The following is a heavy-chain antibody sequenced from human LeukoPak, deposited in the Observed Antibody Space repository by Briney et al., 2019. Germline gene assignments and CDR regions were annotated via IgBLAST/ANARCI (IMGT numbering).Heavy chain of an antibody. J-gene: IGHJ4*02. CDR3: VSGGHVDY. D-gene: IGHD3-10*01. V-gene: IGHV3-7*01. Sequence: PGGSLRLSCAASGFSFSTYWMTWVRQSPGKGLEWVANINQDGSEKNYVDSVKGRFTISRDNAKNSLYLQMDGLRAEDTAVYYCVSGGHVDYFGQGTLVTVSS. CDR1: GFSFSTYW. CDR2: INQDGSEK.